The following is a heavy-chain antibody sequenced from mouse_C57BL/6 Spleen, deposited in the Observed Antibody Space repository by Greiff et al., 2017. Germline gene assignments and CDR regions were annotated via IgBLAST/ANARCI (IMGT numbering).Heavy chain of an antibody. D-gene: IGHD1-1*01. CDR1: GYTFTSYW. CDR3: AIHGSRDWYFDV. CDR2: IHPSDSDT. J-gene: IGHJ1*03. Sequence: QVQLQQPGAELVKPGASVKVSCKASGYTFTSYWMHWVKQRPGQGLEWIGRIHPSDSDTNYNQKFKGKATLTVDRSYSTAYLQLSSLTSEDSAVYYCAIHGSRDWYFDVWGTGTTVTVSS. V-gene: IGHV1-74*01.